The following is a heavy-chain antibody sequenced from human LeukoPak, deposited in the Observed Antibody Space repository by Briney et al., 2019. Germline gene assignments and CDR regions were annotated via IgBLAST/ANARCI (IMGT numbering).Heavy chain of an antibody. D-gene: IGHD5-24*01. J-gene: IGHJ3*02. Sequence: SETLSLTCSVSGGSISSDDYCWNWLRQHPGKGLEWIVYIYYSGSTYYNPSLKSRVALSVDTSKNQFSLKLSSLTAADTAVYYCAKSREEIRGLDAFDIWGQGTMVTVSS. CDR1: GGSISSDDYC. V-gene: IGHV4-31*03. CDR3: AKSREEIRGLDAFDI. CDR2: IYYSGST.